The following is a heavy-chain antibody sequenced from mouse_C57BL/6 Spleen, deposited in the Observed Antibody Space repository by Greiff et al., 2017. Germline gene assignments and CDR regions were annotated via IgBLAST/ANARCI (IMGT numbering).Heavy chain of an antibody. D-gene: IGHD2-1*01. J-gene: IGHJ3*01. CDR3: GRGLDYGNPWFAY. V-gene: IGHV1-82*01. Sequence: VQLQQSGPELVKPGASVKISCKASGYAFSSSWMNWVKQRPGTGLEWIGRIYPGDGDTNYNGKFKGKATLTADKSSSTAYMQLISLTSEDDAVDFCGRGLDYGNPWFAYWGQGTLVTVSA. CDR2: IYPGDGDT. CDR1: GYAFSSSW.